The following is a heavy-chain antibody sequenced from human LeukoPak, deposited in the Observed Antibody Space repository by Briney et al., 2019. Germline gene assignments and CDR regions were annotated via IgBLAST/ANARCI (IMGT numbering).Heavy chain of an antibody. Sequence: GGSLRLSCAASGSTFSTYSMNWVRQAPGQGLEWVSYISSISNTIHYADSVKGRFSISRDNAKNSLYLQMNSLRAEDTAVYYCVRDLSRYRPADYWGQGTLVTVSS. CDR2: ISSISNTI. D-gene: IGHD2-2*01. CDR1: GSTFSTYS. J-gene: IGHJ4*02. CDR3: VRDLSRYRPADY. V-gene: IGHV3-48*01.